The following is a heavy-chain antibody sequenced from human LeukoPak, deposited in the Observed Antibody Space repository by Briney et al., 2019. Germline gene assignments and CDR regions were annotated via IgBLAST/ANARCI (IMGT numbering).Heavy chain of an antibody. CDR2: INPSGGST. D-gene: IGHD4-11*01. J-gene: IGHJ5*02. Sequence: GASVKVSCKSSGYTFTSYYVHWVRQAPGQGLEWLGMINPSGGSTNSAQKFQGRVTMTRDTSTGTVYMELSSLRSEDTAVYYCARTSYSNTYNWFDPWGQGTLVTVSS. CDR1: GYTFTSYY. CDR3: ARTSYSNTYNWFDP. V-gene: IGHV1-46*01.